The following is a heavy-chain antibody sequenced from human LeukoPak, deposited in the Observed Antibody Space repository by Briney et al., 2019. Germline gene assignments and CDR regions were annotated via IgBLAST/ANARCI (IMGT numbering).Heavy chain of an antibody. J-gene: IGHJ4*02. CDR3: ARVYGWDAAGSLDY. Sequence: ASVKVSCKASGYTFTGYFIHWVRQAPGQGLEWMGRINPNSGATNYAPKFQGRVTMTRDTSISTAYMELSRLRSDDTAIYYCARVYGWDAAGSLDYWGQGTLVTVSS. D-gene: IGHD2-8*02. CDR2: INPNSGAT. V-gene: IGHV1-2*06. CDR1: GYTFTGYF.